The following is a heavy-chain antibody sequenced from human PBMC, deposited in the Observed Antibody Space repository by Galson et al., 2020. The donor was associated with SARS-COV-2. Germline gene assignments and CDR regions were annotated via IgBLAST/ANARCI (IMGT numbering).Heavy chain of an antibody. J-gene: IGHJ4*02. CDR3: ARTNSVIYRGYFDY. D-gene: IGHD1-26*01. V-gene: IGHV3-30*04. CDR2: ISYDGSNK. Sequence: GGSLRLSCAASGFTFSSYAMHWVRQAPGKGLEWVAVISYDGSNKYYADSVKGRFTISRDNSKNMLYLQMNSLRAEDTAVYYCARTNSVIYRGYFDYWCQVSLVIVSS. CDR1: GFTFSSYA.